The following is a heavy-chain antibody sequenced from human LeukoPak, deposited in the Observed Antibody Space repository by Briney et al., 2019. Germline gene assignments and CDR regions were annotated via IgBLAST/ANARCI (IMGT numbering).Heavy chain of an antibody. V-gene: IGHV3-30-3*01. CDR3: ARAVIPYYDFWSVSY. J-gene: IGHJ4*02. D-gene: IGHD3-3*01. Sequence: GGSLRLSCAASGFTFSSYAMHWVRQAPGKGLEWVAVISYDGSNKYYADSVKGRFTISRDNSENTLYLQMNSLRAEDTAVYYCARAVIPYYDFWSVSYWGQGTLVTVSS. CDR1: GFTFSSYA. CDR2: ISYDGSNK.